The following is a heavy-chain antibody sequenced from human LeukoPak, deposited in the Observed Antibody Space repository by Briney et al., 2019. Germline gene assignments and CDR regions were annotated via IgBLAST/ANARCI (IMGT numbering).Heavy chain of an antibody. Sequence: GGSLRLSCAASGFSFIDAWMTWVRQAPGKGLEWLGRIKRKTDGGTTDYAAPMKGRITISRDDSTNTLNLEMNSLKGEDTAVYYCTTYRHWPVEYWGQGTLVTVSS. J-gene: IGHJ4*02. CDR3: TTYRHWPVEY. CDR1: GFSFIDAW. V-gene: IGHV3-15*01. CDR2: IKRKTDGGTT. D-gene: IGHD1-1*01.